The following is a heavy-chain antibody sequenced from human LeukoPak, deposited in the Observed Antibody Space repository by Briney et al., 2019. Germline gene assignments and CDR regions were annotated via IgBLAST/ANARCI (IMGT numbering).Heavy chain of an antibody. J-gene: IGHJ5*02. CDR2: INSNGNT. CDR3: AKDQVGWTSSRFDP. V-gene: IGHV3-23*01. CDR1: GFSISGYA. Sequence: GASLRLSCAASGFSISGYAMSWVRQAPGKGLEWVSGINSNGNTYNADSVKGRFTISRDNSKNTLYLQMNSLRVEDTAVYYCAKDQVGWTSSRFDPWGQGTLVTVSS. D-gene: IGHD6-6*01.